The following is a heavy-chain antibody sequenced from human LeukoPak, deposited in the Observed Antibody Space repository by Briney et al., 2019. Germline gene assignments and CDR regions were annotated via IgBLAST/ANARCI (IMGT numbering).Heavy chain of an antibody. CDR2: MNPNSGNT. CDR1: GYTFTSYD. Sequence: ASVTVSCKASGYTFTSYDINWVRQATGQGLEWMGWMNPNSGNTGYAQKFQGRVTMTRNTSISTAYMELSSLRSEDTAVYYCARAGGYDFWSGYYPHYYYYGMDVWGQGTTVTVSS. V-gene: IGHV1-8*01. D-gene: IGHD3-3*01. CDR3: ARAGGYDFWSGYYPHYYYYGMDV. J-gene: IGHJ6*02.